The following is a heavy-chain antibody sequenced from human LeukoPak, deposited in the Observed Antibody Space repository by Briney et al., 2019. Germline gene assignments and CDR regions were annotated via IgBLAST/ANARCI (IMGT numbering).Heavy chain of an antibody. V-gene: IGHV1-2*02. D-gene: IGHD6-13*01. CDR3: ARDQREVSSWSYYYYYYMDV. Sequence: ASVKVSCKASGYTFTGYYMHWVRQAPGQGLEWMGWINPNSGGTNYAQKFQGRVTMTRDTSISTAYMELSRLRSDDTAVYYCARDQREVSSWSYYYYYYMDVWGKGNTVTVSS. J-gene: IGHJ6*03. CDR1: GYTFTGYY. CDR2: INPNSGGT.